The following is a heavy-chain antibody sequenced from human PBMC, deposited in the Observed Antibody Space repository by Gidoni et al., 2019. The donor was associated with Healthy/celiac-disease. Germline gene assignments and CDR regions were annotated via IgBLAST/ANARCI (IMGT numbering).Heavy chain of an antibody. J-gene: IGHJ4*02. CDR1: GFTFRRYA. CDR2: ISGSGGST. CDR3: AVDGSIAVAGFGSGDQN. D-gene: IGHD6-19*01. V-gene: IGHV3-23*01. Sequence: EVQLLESGGGLVQPGGSLRRSCAASGFTFRRYAMDWVRQAPGKGLEWVSAISGSGGSTYYADSVKGRFTISRDNSKNTLYLQMNSLRAEDTAVYYCAVDGSIAVAGFGSGDQNWGRGTLVTVSS.